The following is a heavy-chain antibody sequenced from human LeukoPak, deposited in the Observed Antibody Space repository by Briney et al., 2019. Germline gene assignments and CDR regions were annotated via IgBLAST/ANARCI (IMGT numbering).Heavy chain of an antibody. CDR2: IYSGGST. V-gene: IGHV3-53*01. CDR3: ASEGYCSSTSCSV. D-gene: IGHD2-2*01. J-gene: IGHJ4*02. Sequence: PGGSLRLSCAASGFTVSSNYMSWVRQAPGKGLEWVSVIYSGGSTYYADSVKGRFTISRDNSKNTLYLQMNSLRAEDTAVYYCASEGYCSSTSCSVWGQGTLVTVSS. CDR1: GFTVSSNY.